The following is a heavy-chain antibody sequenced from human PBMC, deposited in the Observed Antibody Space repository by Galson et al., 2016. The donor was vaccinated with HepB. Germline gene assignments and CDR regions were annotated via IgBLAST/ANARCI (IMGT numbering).Heavy chain of an antibody. Sequence: SLRLSCAASGFSVSNNYMSWVRQAPGKGLECVSVIHDDGSTNYADSVMGRFTISRDNSKNTLYLEMNSLKAEDVDVYYCARASGIRGIKGAMDVWGQGTTVSVSS. D-gene: IGHD3-10*01. CDR3: ARASGIRGIKGAMDV. V-gene: IGHV3-53*01. CDR2: IHDDGST. J-gene: IGHJ6*02. CDR1: GFSVSNNY.